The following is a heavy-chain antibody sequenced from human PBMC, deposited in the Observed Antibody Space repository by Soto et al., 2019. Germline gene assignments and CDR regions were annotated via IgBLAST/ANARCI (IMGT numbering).Heavy chain of an antibody. Sequence: ASVKVSCKASGYTFTSYGISWVRQAPGQGLEWMGWISAYNGNTNYAQKLQGRVTMTTDTSTSTAYMELRSLRSDDTALYYCARLFVDPGDDAFDIWGQGTMVTVSS. CDR2: ISAYNGNT. CDR3: ARLFVDPGDDAFDI. V-gene: IGHV1-18*01. CDR1: GYTFTSYG. D-gene: IGHD3-10*02. J-gene: IGHJ3*02.